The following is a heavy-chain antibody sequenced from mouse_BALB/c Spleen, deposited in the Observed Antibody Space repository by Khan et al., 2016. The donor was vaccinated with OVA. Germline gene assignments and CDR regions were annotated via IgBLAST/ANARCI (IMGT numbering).Heavy chain of an antibody. V-gene: IGHV3-2*02. CDR3: ARVYGEELDY. CDR1: GYSITSDYA. D-gene: IGHD2-10*02. CDR2: LSYSGNT. Sequence: EVKLLESGPGLVKPSQSLSLTCTVTGYSITSDYAWNWIRQFPGDQLEWMGFLSYSGNTKYNPSLKSRISVTQDTSKNQFFLQLNPVTTETTTSYSGARVYGEELDYWGQGTTLTVSS. J-gene: IGHJ2*01.